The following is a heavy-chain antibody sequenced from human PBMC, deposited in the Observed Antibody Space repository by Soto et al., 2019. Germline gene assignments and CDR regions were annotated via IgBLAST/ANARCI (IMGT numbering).Heavy chain of an antibody. CDR2: IIPIFGTA. J-gene: IGHJ4*02. CDR1: GGTFSSYA. D-gene: IGHD3-22*01. CDR3: ARAALTYYYDSSGYYFDY. Sequence: ASVKVSCKASGGTFSSYAISWVRQAPGQGLEWMGGIIPIFGTANYAQKFQGRVTITADESTSTAYMELSSLRSEDTAVYYCARAALTYYYDSSGYYFDYWGQGTLVTVSS. V-gene: IGHV1-69*13.